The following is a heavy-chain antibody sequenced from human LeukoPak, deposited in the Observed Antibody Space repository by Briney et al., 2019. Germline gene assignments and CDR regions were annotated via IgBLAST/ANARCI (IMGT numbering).Heavy chain of an antibody. V-gene: IGHV7-4-1*02. D-gene: IGHD3-16*02. CDR1: GYTFTSYA. CDR2: INTNTGNP. J-gene: IGHJ3*02. Sequence: ASVKVSCKASGYTFTSYAMNWVRQAPGQGLEWMGWINTNTGNPTYAQNFTGRFVFSLDTSVSTAYLQISSLKAEDTAMYYCARILMIRFGGVIANDAFDIWGQGKMVTVFS. CDR3: ARILMIRFGGVIANDAFDI.